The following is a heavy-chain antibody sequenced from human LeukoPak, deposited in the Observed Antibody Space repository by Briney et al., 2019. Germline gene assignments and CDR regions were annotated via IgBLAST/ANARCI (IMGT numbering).Heavy chain of an antibody. Sequence: KASETLSLTCTVSGGSISSHYWSWIRQPPGKGLEWIGYIYYSGSTNYNPSLKSRVTISVDTSKNQFSLKLSSVTAADTAVYYCARGAAVPAAANYYYYYYMDVWGKGTTVTVSS. CDR3: ARGAAVPAAANYYYYYYMDV. D-gene: IGHD2-2*01. CDR1: GGSISSHY. J-gene: IGHJ6*03. CDR2: IYYSGST. V-gene: IGHV4-59*11.